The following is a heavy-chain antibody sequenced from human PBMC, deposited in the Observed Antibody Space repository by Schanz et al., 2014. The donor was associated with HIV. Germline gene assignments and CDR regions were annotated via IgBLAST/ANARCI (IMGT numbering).Heavy chain of an antibody. CDR2: ISSGSSHI. V-gene: IGHV3-21*01. D-gene: IGHD4-17*01. CDR1: GFIFSSYS. J-gene: IGHJ6*02. Sequence: EVQLVESGGGLVKPGGSLRLSCAASGFIFSSYSMNWVRQAPGKGLEWVSSISSGSSHIYNADSVKGRFTISRDNARNTLYLQMNSLRAEDTAVYYCAKGGFYGDYVSYYYGLDVWGQGTTVTVSS. CDR3: AKGGFYGDYVSYYYGLDV.